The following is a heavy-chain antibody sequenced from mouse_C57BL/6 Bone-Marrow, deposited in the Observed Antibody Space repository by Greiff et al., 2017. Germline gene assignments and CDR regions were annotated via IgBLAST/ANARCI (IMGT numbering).Heavy chain of an antibody. CDR2: ISDGGSYT. J-gene: IGHJ2*01. Sequence: EVKLMESGGGLVKPGGSLKLSCAASGFTFSSYAMSWVRQTPEKRLEWVATISDGGSYTYYPDNVKGRFTISRDNAKNNLYLQMSHLKSEDTAMYYCARDEGNWGQGTTLTVSS. CDR3: ARDEGN. V-gene: IGHV5-4*01. CDR1: GFTFSSYA.